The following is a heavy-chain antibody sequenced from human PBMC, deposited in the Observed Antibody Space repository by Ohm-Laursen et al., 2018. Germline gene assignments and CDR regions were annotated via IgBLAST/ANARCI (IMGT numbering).Heavy chain of an antibody. V-gene: IGHV4-31*11. J-gene: IGHJ5*02. D-gene: IGHD3-22*01. CDR1: GGSITSSNYY. CDR2: IYYSGST. CDR3: ATYYYDSSIGGFDP. Sequence: SQTLSLTCAVSGGSITSSNYYWSWIRQHPGKGLEWIGYIYYSGSTYYNPSLKSRVTISVDTSKNQFSLKLSSVTAADTAVYYCATYYYDSSIGGFDPWGQGTLVTVSS.